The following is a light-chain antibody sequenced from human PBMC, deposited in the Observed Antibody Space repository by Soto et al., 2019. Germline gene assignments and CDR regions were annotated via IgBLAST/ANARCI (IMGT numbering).Light chain of an antibody. J-gene: IGKJ2*01. CDR3: QQYNDVQSS. V-gene: IGKV1-5*03. Sequence: DIQMTQSPSTLSASVGDGVTITCRASQNIGSWLAWYQQKPGEAPKLLISKATNLQSGVPSRFSGSGSGTDFSLTISSLQPVDSATYFCQQYNDVQSSFGPGTKVDIK. CDR2: KAT. CDR1: QNIGSW.